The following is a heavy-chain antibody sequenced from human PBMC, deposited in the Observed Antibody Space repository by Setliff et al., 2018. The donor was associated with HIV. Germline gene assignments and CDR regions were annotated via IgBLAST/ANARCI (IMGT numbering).Heavy chain of an antibody. J-gene: IGHJ4*02. Sequence: GESLKISCAASGFTFSSYAMSWVRQAPGKGLEWVSVISGSGGSTYYADSVKGRFTISRDNSKNTLYLQMNSLRAEDTAVYYCVRGIVHLPYYFDYWGQGTLVTVSS. CDR1: GFTFSSYA. V-gene: IGHV3-23*01. D-gene: IGHD3-16*02. CDR2: ISGSGGST. CDR3: VRGIVHLPYYFDY.